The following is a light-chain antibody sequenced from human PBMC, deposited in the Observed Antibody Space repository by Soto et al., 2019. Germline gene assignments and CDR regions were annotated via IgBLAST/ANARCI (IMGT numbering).Light chain of an antibody. J-gene: IGLJ3*02. CDR3: CSYAGTYWV. Sequence: QSVLTQPRSVSGSPGQSVTISCTGTSNDVGGYNYVSWFQQHPGKVPKLMVYDVSYRPSGVPDRFSDSKSGNTASLTISGLQADDEGDYYCCSYAGTYWVFGGGTQLTVL. CDR2: DVS. CDR1: SNDVGGYNY. V-gene: IGLV2-11*01.